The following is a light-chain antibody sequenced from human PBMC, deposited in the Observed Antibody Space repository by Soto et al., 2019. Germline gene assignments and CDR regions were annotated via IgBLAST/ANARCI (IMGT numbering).Light chain of an antibody. CDR2: DAS. Sequence: EIVLTQSPATLSLSPGERATLSCKASQSVNTYIAWYQQKPGQAPRLLIYDASNRATAIPPRFSGSGSGTDFTFTISSLEPEDFAGYYCQQYNNWPYTFGQGTKLEIK. CDR1: QSVNTY. V-gene: IGKV3-11*01. CDR3: QQYNNWPYT. J-gene: IGKJ2*01.